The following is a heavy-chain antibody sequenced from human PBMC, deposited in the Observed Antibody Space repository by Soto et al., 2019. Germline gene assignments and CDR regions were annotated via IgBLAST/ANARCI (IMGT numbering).Heavy chain of an antibody. J-gene: IGHJ4*02. CDR2: IYYSGST. V-gene: IGHV4-59*01. Sequence: QVQLQESGPGLVKPSETLSLTCTVSGGSISSYYWSWIRQPPGKGLEWIGYIYYSGSTNYNPSLKSRVTISVDTSKNQFSLKLSSVTAADTAVYYCARVGPGGYSYGWDGVFDYWGQGTLVTVSS. CDR3: ARVGPGGYSYGWDGVFDY. D-gene: IGHD5-18*01. CDR1: GGSISSYY.